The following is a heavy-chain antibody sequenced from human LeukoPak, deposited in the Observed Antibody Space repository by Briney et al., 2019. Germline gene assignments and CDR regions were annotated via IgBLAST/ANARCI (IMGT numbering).Heavy chain of an antibody. Sequence: PSETLSLTCTVSGGSISSGSYYWSWIRQPAGKGLEWIGRIYTSGSTNYNPSLKSRVTISVDTSKNQFSLKLSSVTAADTAVYYCARGTIFGVVSNDYYKDVWGKGTTVTVSS. CDR1: GGSISSGSYY. J-gene: IGHJ6*03. CDR2: IYTSGST. D-gene: IGHD3-3*01. CDR3: ARGTIFGVVSNDYYKDV. V-gene: IGHV4-61*02.